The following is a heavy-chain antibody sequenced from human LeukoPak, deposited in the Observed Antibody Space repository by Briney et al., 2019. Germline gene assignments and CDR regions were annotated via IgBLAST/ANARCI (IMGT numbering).Heavy chain of an antibody. D-gene: IGHD3-22*01. CDR2: IYSGGST. CDR1: GFTVSSNY. V-gene: IGHV3-66*01. J-gene: IGHJ6*02. CDR3: ARDLVHHYDSSGYYYYYYGMDV. Sequence: PGGSLRLSCAASGFTVSSNYMSWVRQAPGKGLEWVSVIYSGGSTYYADSVKGRFTISRDNSKNTLYLQMNSLRAEDTAVYYCARDLVHHYDSSGYYYYYYGMDVWGQGTTVTVSS.